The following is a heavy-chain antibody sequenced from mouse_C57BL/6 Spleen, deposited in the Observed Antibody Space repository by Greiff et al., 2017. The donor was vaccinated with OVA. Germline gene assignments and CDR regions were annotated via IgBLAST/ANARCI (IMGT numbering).Heavy chain of an antibody. CDR3: ARRSHYYGSSPYYAMDY. CDR2: IDPSDSYT. D-gene: IGHD1-1*01. CDR1: GYTFTSYW. Sequence: QVQLKEPGAELVKPGASVKLSCKASGYTFTSYWMHWVKQRPGQGLEWIGEIDPSDSYTNYNQKFKGKSTLTVDKSSSTAYMQLSSLTSEDSAVYYCARRSHYYGSSPYYAMDYWGQGTSVTVSS. J-gene: IGHJ4*01. V-gene: IGHV1-69*01.